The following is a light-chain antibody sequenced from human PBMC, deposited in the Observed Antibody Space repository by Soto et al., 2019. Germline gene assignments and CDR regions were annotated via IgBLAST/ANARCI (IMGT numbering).Light chain of an antibody. CDR3: QQDNNWPWT. Sequence: EIVMKQSPATLSVSPGGRTPLSCRAIPSISDTLAWYQQQPGQAPRLLSHGASTRATGFPARFSGSGSGTDFTLTISSLQSEDFSVYYCQQDNNWPWTFGQGTKVEIK. CDR2: GAS. CDR1: PSISDT. J-gene: IGKJ1*01. V-gene: IGKV3-15*01.